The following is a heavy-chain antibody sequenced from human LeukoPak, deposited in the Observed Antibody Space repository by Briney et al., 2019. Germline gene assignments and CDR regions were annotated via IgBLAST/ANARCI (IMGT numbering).Heavy chain of an antibody. CDR3: ARGFVLRYFDWLHYYGMDV. CDR1: GGSFSGYY. Sequence: SETLSLICAVYGGSFSGYYWSWIRQPPGKGLEWIGEINHSGSTNYNPSLKSRVTISVDTSKNQFSLKLSSVTAADTAVYYCARGFVLRYFDWLHYYGMDVWGKGTTVTVSS. J-gene: IGHJ6*04. V-gene: IGHV4-34*01. CDR2: INHSGST. D-gene: IGHD3-9*01.